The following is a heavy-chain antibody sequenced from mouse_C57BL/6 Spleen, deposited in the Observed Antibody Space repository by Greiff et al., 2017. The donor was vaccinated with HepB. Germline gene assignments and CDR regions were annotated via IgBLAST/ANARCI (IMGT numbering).Heavy chain of an antibody. CDR3: TVYDYDVEAWFAY. CDR2: IRLKSDNYAT. V-gene: IGHV6-3*01. D-gene: IGHD2-4*01. J-gene: IGHJ3*01. Sequence: EVKLVESGGGLVQPGGSMKLSCVASGFTFSNYWMNWVRQSPEKGLEWVAQIRLKSDNYATHYAESVKGRFTISRDDSKSSVYLQMNNLRAEDTGIYYCTVYDYDVEAWFAYWGQGTLVTVSA. CDR1: GFTFSNYW.